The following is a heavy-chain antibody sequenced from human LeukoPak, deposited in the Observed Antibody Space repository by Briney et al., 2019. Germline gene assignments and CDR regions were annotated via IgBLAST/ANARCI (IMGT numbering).Heavy chain of an antibody. J-gene: IGHJ3*02. CDR3: TRSRITIFGVVNDAFDI. CDR2: IKQDGSEK. V-gene: IGHV3-7*01. CDR1: GFTFSSYW. D-gene: IGHD3-3*01. Sequence: PGGSLRLSRAASGFTFSSYWMSWVRQAPGKGLEWVANIKQDGSEKYYVDSVKGRFTISRDNAKNSLYLQMNSLRAEDTAVYYCTRSRITIFGVVNDAFDIWGQGTMVTVSS.